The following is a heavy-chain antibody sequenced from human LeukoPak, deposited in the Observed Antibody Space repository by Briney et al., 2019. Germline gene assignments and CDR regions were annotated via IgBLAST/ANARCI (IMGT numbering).Heavy chain of an antibody. CDR2: ISSSGGTI. V-gene: IGHV3-48*03. J-gene: IGHJ6*03. CDR3: ARVHSSGWPYYYYYMDV. Sequence: GGSLRLSCAASEFTFSSYEMNWVRQAPGKGLEWVSYISSSGGTIYYADSVKGRFTISRDNAKNTLYLQMNSLRAEDTAVYYCARVHSSGWPYYYYYMDVWGKGTTVTVSS. CDR1: EFTFSSYE. D-gene: IGHD6-19*01.